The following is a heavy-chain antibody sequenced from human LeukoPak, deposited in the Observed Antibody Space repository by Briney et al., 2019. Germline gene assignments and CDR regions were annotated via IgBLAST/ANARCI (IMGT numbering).Heavy chain of an antibody. D-gene: IGHD3-3*01. CDR2: IYHSGSS. Sequence: SETLSLTCAVSGGSISSSNWWSWVRQPPGKGLEWIGEIYHSGSSNYNPSLKSRVTILVDKSKNQFSLKLSSVTAADTAVYYCARELGNDFWSGYPYYYGMDVWGQGTTVTVSS. CDR3: ARELGNDFWSGYPYYYGMDV. V-gene: IGHV4-4*02. CDR1: GGSISSSNW. J-gene: IGHJ6*02.